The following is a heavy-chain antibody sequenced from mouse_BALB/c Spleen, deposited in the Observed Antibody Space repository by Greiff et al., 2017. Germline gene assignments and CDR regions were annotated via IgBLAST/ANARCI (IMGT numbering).Heavy chain of an antibody. Sequence: EVMLVESGGGLVQPGGSLRLSCATSGFTFTDYYMSWVRQPPGKALEWLGFIRNKANGYTTEYSASVKGRFTISRDNSQSILYLQMNTLRAEDSATYYCARGSRWYFDVWGAGTTVTVSS. CDR2: IRNKANGYTT. CDR1: GFTFTDYY. V-gene: IGHV7-3*02. CDR3: ARGSRWYFDV. J-gene: IGHJ1*01.